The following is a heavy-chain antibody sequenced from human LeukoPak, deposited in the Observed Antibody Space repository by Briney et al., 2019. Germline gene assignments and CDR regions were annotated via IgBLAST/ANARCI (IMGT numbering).Heavy chain of an antibody. V-gene: IGHV1-69*13. J-gene: IGHJ4*02. CDR1: GGTFSSYA. Sequence: SVKVSCKASGGTFSSYAISWVRQAPGQGLEWMGGIIPIFGTANYAQRFQGRVTITADESTSTAYMELSSLRSEDTAVYYCARDKGYSYVLGNYFDYWGQGTLVTVSS. D-gene: IGHD5-18*01. CDR2: IIPIFGTA. CDR3: ARDKGYSYVLGNYFDY.